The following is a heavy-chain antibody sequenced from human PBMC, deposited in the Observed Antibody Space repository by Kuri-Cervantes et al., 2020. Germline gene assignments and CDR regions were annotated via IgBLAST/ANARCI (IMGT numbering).Heavy chain of an antibody. D-gene: IGHD1-26*01. CDR2: ISPGDSDT. Sequence: GGSLRLSCKGSGYSFTSYWIGWVRQMPGKGLEWMGIISPGDSDTRYSPSFQGQVTISADKSISTAYLEWSSLKASDTAMYYCARPGGSYEMYFDYWGQGTLVTDSS. V-gene: IGHV5-51*01. CDR3: ARPGGSYEMYFDY. CDR1: GYSFTSYW. J-gene: IGHJ4*02.